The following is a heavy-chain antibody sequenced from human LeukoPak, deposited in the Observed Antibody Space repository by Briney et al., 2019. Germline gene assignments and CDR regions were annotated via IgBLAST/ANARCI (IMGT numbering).Heavy chain of an antibody. J-gene: IGHJ4*02. CDR2: IKQDGSEK. CDR3: AREGGYSGYDQ. D-gene: IGHD5-12*01. V-gene: IGHV3-7*03. CDR1: GFTFSSYR. Sequence: SGGSLRLSCAASGFTFSSYRMSWVRQAPGKGLEWVANIKQDGSEKYYVDSVKGRFTISRDNAKNSLYLQMNSLRAEDTAVYYCAREGGYSGYDQWGQGTLVTVSS.